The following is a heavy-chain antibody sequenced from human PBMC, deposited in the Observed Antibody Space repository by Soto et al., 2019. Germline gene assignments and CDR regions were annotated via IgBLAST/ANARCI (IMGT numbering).Heavy chain of an antibody. D-gene: IGHD3-3*01. CDR3: ARESRFLEWLSLNWFDP. V-gene: IGHV3-21*01. Sequence: PAGSMRLACAASGFTFSSYSMNWVRQAPGKGLEWVSSISSSSSYIYYADSVKGRFTISRDNAKNSLYLQMNSLRDEDTAVYYCARESRFLEWLSLNWFDPWGQGTLVTVSS. J-gene: IGHJ5*02. CDR2: ISSSSSYI. CDR1: GFTFSSYS.